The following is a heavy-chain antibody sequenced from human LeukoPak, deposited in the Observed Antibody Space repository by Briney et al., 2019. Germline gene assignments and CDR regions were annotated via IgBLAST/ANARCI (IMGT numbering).Heavy chain of an antibody. CDR3: AREGGPYRPLDY. CDR2: VHLSGRT. J-gene: IGHJ4*02. V-gene: IGHV4-4*02. CDR1: GVSISTTNW. Sequence: PAETLSLTCGASGVSISTTNWSTWVRQPPGEGLEWIGEVHLSGRTPYNPSAAGRVTMSVDMSENHISLRLTSVTAADTAVYYCAREGGPYRPLDYSGQGTLVTVSS.